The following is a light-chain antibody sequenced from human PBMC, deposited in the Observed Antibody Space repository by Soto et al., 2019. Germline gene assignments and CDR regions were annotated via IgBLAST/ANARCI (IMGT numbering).Light chain of an antibody. CDR1: QGISSY. Sequence: DIQLTQSPSFLSASVRDRVTITCRASQGISSYLAWYQQKPGKAPKLLIYAASTLQSGVPSRFSGSKSGTEFTLTIRSLQPEDFATYYCQQLNSYPHTFGQGTKLEIK. V-gene: IGKV1-9*01. CDR2: AAS. CDR3: QQLNSYPHT. J-gene: IGKJ2*01.